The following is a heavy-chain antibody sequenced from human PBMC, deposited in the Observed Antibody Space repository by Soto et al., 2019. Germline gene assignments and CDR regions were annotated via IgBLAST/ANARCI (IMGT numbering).Heavy chain of an antibody. CDR1: GYTFTTYY. D-gene: IGHD2-2*01. CDR2: INPSGGSI. V-gene: IGHV1-46*03. Sequence: ASVKVSCKASGYTFTTYYMRWVRQAPGQGLEWMGIINPSGGSISYAQKFQGRVTMTRDTSTSTVYMELSSLRSEDSAVYYCATKGYCSSTSCPPPYYYYYMDVWGKGTTVTVSS. CDR3: ATKGYCSSTSCPPPYYYYYMDV. J-gene: IGHJ6*03.